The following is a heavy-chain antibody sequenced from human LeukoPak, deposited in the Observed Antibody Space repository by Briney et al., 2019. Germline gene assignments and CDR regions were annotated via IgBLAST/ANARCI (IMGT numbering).Heavy chain of an antibody. Sequence: SETLSLTCAVYGGSFSGYYWSWIRQPPGKGLEWIGEINHSGSTNYNPSLKSRVTISVDTSKNQFSLKLSSVTAADTAVYYCARGKTYYGSGSSKNWFDPWGQGTLVAVSS. J-gene: IGHJ5*02. CDR2: INHSGST. V-gene: IGHV4-34*01. CDR3: ARGKTYYGSGSSKNWFDP. CDR1: GGSFSGYY. D-gene: IGHD3-10*01.